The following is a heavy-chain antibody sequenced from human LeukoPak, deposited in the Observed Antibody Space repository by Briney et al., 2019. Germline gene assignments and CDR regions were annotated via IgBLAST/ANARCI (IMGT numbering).Heavy chain of an antibody. CDR3: ARGSTTGAFDI. V-gene: IGHV3-7*01. CDR2: IKGDGTEK. D-gene: IGHD1-26*01. Sequence: PGGSLRLSCAASRFTFNTYWMSWVRQAPGKGLEWMATIKGDGTEKYYVDPVKGRFTISRDNAKNSLYLQMNSLRAEDTAVYYCARGSTTGAFDIWGQGTMVTVSS. CDR1: RFTFNTYW. J-gene: IGHJ3*02.